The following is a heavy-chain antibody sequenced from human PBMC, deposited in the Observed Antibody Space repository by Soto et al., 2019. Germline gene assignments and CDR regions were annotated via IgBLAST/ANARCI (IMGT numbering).Heavy chain of an antibody. D-gene: IGHD4-17*01. V-gene: IGHV1-24*01. Sequence: ASVKVSCKVSGYTLTELSMHGVRQATGKGLEWMGGFDPEDGETIYAQKFQGRVTMTEDTSTDTAYMELSSLRSEDTAVYYCATVYYGDYGGILGYWGQGTLVTVSS. J-gene: IGHJ4*02. CDR2: FDPEDGET. CDR3: ATVYYGDYGGILGY. CDR1: GYTLTELS.